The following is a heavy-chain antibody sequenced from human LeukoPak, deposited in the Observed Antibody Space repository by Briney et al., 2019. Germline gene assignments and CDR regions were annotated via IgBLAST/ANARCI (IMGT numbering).Heavy chain of an antibody. Sequence: ASVKVSCKASGYTFTSYGISWVRQAPGQGLEWMGWISAYNGNTNYAQKLQGRVTMTTDTSTSTAYMELRSLRSDDTAVYYCARSVAVAGRNYYYMDVWGKGTTVTASS. CDR2: ISAYNGNT. D-gene: IGHD6-19*01. CDR1: GYTFTSYG. J-gene: IGHJ6*03. V-gene: IGHV1-18*01. CDR3: ARSVAVAGRNYYYMDV.